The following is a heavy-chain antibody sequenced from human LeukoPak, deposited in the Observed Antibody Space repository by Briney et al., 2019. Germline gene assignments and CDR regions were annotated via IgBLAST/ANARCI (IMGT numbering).Heavy chain of an antibody. V-gene: IGHV4-39*02. D-gene: IGHD1-26*01. CDR1: GGSISSTSYY. Sequence: PSETLSLTCNVSGGSISSTSYYWGWIRQTPGKGLEWIGSISYSGSTYYNPSLKSRVTLSVDTSKNHFSLRLRSVTAADTAMYFCARSFSEKFYFESWGQGTLVTVSS. J-gene: IGHJ4*02. CDR3: ARSFSEKFYFES. CDR2: ISYSGST.